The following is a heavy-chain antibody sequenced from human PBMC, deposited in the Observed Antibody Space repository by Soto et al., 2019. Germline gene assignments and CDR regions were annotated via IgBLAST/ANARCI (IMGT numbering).Heavy chain of an antibody. V-gene: IGHV1-69*08. CDR3: ARDYYGSGSYKAFDI. Sequence: QVQLVQSGAEVKKPGSSVKVSCKASGGTFSSYTISWVRQAPGQGLEWMGRIIPILGIANYAQKVQGRVTITADKSTSTAYMELSSLRSEDTAVYYCARDYYGSGSYKAFDIWGQGTMVTVSS. D-gene: IGHD3-10*01. J-gene: IGHJ3*02. CDR1: GGTFSSYT. CDR2: IIPILGIA.